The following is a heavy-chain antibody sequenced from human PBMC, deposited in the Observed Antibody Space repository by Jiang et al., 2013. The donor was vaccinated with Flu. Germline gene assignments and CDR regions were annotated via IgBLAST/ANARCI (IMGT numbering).Heavy chain of an antibody. D-gene: IGHD4-17*01. CDR2: IFWDDDK. V-gene: IGHV2-5*02. Sequence: KPTQTLTLTCSLSGFLFRNRGVGVGWIRQPPGKALEWLGIIFWDDDKRYSPSLKNRLTFTKDTSKNQVFLTMTNMDPVDTATYYCARRPGGVEYGYGHPFDYWGQGTLVTVSS. CDR1: GFLFRNRGVG. J-gene: IGHJ4*02. CDR3: ARRPGGVEYGYGHPFDY.